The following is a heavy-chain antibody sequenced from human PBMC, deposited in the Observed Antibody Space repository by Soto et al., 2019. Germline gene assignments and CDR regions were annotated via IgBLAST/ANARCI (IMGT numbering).Heavy chain of an antibody. CDR1: GCTLVEIS. V-gene: IGHV1-24*01. CDR3: AISTYCSGGSCYYYYMDV. Sequence: ASVKVSCKVSGCTLVEISMYWVRQAPGKGLEWMGGFDPEDGETIYAQKFQGRVTMTEDTSTDTAYMELSSLRSEDTAVYCCAISTYCSGGSCYYYYMDVWGKGTTVTVSS. J-gene: IGHJ6*03. D-gene: IGHD2-15*01. CDR2: FDPEDGET.